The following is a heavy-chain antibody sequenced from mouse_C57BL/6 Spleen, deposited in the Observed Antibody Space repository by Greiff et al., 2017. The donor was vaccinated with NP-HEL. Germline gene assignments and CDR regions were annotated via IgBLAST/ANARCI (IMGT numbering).Heavy chain of an antibody. V-gene: IGHV1-55*01. J-gene: IGHJ1*03. CDR1: GYTFTSYW. D-gene: IGHD4-1*02. CDR2: IYPGSGST. CDR3: AREEQLGGDWYFDV. Sequence: QVQLKQPGAELVKPGASVKMSCKASGYTFTSYWITWVKQRPGQGLEWIGDIYPGSGSTNYNEKFKSKATLTVDTSSSTAYMQLSSLTSEDSAVYYCAREEQLGGDWYFDVWGTGTTVTVSS.